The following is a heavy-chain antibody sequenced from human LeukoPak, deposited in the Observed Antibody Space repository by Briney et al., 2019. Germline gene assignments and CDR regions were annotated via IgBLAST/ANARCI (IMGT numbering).Heavy chain of an antibody. V-gene: IGHV3-7*04. CDR2: IKQDGSEK. CDR1: GITFSTYW. CDR3: SRDVRAFDI. Sequence: HPGGSLRLSCAVPGITFSTYWMSWVRQAPGKGLEWVGNIKQDGSEKYYADSVKGRFTISRDNAKNSLYLQMNSLRAEDTAVYYCSRDVRAFDIWGQGTMVTVSS. J-gene: IGHJ3*02.